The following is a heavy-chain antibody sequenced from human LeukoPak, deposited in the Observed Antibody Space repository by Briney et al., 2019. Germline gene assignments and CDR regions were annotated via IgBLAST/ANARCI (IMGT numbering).Heavy chain of an antibody. CDR3: AKDFVVVPGNVNYFDY. D-gene: IGHD2-21*02. J-gene: IGHJ4*02. V-gene: IGHV3-23*01. CDR2: ISGSGDNT. Sequence: PGGSLRLSCAASGFTLSSYAMSWVRQAPGKGLEWVSAISGSGDNTYYADSVKGRFTVSRDNSKNTLYVQMKSLRAEDTAVYYCAKDFVVVPGNVNYFDYWGQGTLVTVSS. CDR1: GFTLSSYA.